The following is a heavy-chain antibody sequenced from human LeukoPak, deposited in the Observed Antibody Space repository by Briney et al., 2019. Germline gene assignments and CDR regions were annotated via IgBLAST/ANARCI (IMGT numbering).Heavy chain of an antibody. D-gene: IGHD3-3*01. CDR3: AKQKSFWSGYYTSDY. CDR1: GFTFSSYA. J-gene: IGHJ4*02. CDR2: ISGSGGST. Sequence: PGGSLRLSCAASGFTFSSYAMSWVRQAPGKGLEWVPAISGSGGSTYYADSVKGRFTISRDNYKNTLYLQMNSLRAEDTAVYYCAKQKSFWSGYYTSDYWGQGTLVTVSS. V-gene: IGHV3-23*01.